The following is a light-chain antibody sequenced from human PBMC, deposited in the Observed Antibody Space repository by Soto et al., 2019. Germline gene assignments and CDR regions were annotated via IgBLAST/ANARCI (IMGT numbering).Light chain of an antibody. CDR3: QHSYSSPPWT. CDR2: RAS. Sequence: IHMTPSPASLSASLGDRVTIPCRASQTISTFLNWYQQKPGTAPRLLIYRASSVQSGVPPRFSGSGSGRDFTLTISSLRPEDIAAYFCQHSYSSPPWTFGQGTKVDIK. V-gene: IGKV1-39*01. CDR1: QTISTF. J-gene: IGKJ1*01.